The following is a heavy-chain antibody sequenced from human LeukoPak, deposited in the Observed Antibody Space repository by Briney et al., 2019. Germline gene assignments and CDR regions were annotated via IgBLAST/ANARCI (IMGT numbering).Heavy chain of an antibody. V-gene: IGHV3-48*03. CDR2: ISSSVSTI. CDR1: GFTFSSYE. D-gene: IGHD6-13*01. Sequence: GGSLRLSCAASGFTFSSYEMNWVRQAPGKGLEWVSYISSSVSTIYYADSVKGRFTISRDNAKNSLHLQMNSLRAEDTAVYYCARDQGSSSWSTLFDYWGQGTLVTVSS. CDR3: ARDQGSSSWSTLFDY. J-gene: IGHJ4*02.